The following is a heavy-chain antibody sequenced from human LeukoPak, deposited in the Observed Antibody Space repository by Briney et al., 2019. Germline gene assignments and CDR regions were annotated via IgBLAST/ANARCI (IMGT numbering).Heavy chain of an antibody. D-gene: IGHD3-22*01. CDR3: AKAEYYYDSLYYYGMDV. Sequence: PGGSLRLSCAASGFTFTNYAMSWVRQAPGKGLEWVSGVSTSGGGTYYADSVKGRFTISRDNSKNTLYLQMNSLRAEDTAVYYCAKAEYYYDSLYYYGMDVWGQGTTVTVSS. J-gene: IGHJ6*02. CDR1: GFTFTNYA. V-gene: IGHV3-23*01. CDR2: VSTSGGGT.